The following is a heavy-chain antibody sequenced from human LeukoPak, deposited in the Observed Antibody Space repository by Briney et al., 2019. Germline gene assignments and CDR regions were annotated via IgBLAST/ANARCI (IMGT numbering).Heavy chain of an antibody. V-gene: IGHV5-10-1*01. J-gene: IGHJ4*02. CDR3: ARHPSPQYCSSWYTYYFDY. CDR1: DCSFTSYW. D-gene: IGHD6-13*01. CDR2: IDPSDSYT. Sequence: GESLRISCKCSDCSFTSYWISWLRQMPGKGLEWMVRIDPSDSYTNYSPSFQGHVTISADKSISTSYLQWSSLKASDNAMCYCARHPSPQYCSSWYTYYFDYWGQGTLVTVSS.